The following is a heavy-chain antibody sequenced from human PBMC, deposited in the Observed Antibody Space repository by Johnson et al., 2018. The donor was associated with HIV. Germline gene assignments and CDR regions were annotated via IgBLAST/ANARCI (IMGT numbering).Heavy chain of an antibody. CDR3: ARGSRYTHDNDDVYLLQAFDS. J-gene: IGHJ3*02. CDR1: GFTFSSYA. D-gene: IGHD3-16*01. V-gene: IGHV3-30-3*01. Sequence: QVQLVESGGGLVKPGGSLRLSCAASGFTFSSYAMHWVRQAPGKGLEWVAVISYDGSNKYYAASVKGRFTISRDSSKNTLYLQMNTLRADDTAVYYCARGSRYTHDNDDVYLLQAFDSWGQGTMVTVSS. CDR2: ISYDGSNK.